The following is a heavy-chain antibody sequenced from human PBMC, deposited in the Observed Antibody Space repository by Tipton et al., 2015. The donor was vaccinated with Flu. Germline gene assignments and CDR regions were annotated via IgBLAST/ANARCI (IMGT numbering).Heavy chain of an antibody. Sequence: SLRLSCAASGFPFHDHAMHWVRQAPGKGLEWVSGINWNSERIGYADSVKGRFTISRDNAKNSLYLQMNSLRAEDTALYFCAKVDVFGFCTNGICRDDWGQGTLVTVSS. V-gene: IGHV3-9*01. CDR3: AKVDVFGFCTNGICRDD. J-gene: IGHJ4*02. CDR2: INWNSERI. D-gene: IGHD2-8*01. CDR1: GFPFHDHA.